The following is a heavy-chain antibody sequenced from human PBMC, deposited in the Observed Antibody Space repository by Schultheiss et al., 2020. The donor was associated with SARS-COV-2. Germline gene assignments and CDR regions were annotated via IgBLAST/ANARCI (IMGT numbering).Heavy chain of an antibody. V-gene: IGHV4-59*10. CDR2: IYTSGST. CDR1: GGSFSGYY. J-gene: IGHJ4*02. CDR3: ARHGASMLLRY. D-gene: IGHD4/OR15-4a*01. Sequence: SQTLSLTCAVYGGSFSGYYWSWIRQPAGKGLEWIGRIYTSGSTNYNPSLKSRVTISVDTSKNQFSLKLSSVTAADTAVYYCARHGASMLLRYWGQGTLVTVSS.